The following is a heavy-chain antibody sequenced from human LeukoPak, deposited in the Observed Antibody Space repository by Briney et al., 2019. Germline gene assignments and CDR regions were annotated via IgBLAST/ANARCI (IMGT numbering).Heavy chain of an antibody. D-gene: IGHD3-10*01. CDR3: ATTGGVGSNPYYYYYGMDV. CDR1: GFTFSSYG. CDR2: ISYDGSNK. J-gene: IGHJ6*02. Sequence: GGSLRLSCAASGFTFSSYGMHWVRQAPGKGLEWVAVISYDGSNKYYADSVKGRFTISRDNSKNTLYLQMNSLRAEDTAVYYCATTGGVGSNPYYYYYGMDVWGQGTTVTVSS. V-gene: IGHV3-30*03.